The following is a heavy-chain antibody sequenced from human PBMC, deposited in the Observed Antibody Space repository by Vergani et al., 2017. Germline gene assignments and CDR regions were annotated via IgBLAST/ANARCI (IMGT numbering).Heavy chain of an antibody. CDR2: IIPIFGTA. CDR1: GGTFSSYD. J-gene: IGHJ4*02. CDR3: ARPGYRYCSSTSCYGGADY. V-gene: IGHV1-69*01. D-gene: IGHD2-2*01. Sequence: QVQLVQSGAEVKKPGSSVKVSCKASGGTFSSYDISWVRQAPGQGLEWMGGIIPIFGTANYAQKFQGRVTITADESTSTAYMELSSLRSEDTAVYYCARPGYRYCSSTSCYGGADYWGQGTLVTVSS.